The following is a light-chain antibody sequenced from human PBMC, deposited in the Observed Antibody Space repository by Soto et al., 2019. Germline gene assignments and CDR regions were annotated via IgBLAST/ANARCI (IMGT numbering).Light chain of an antibody. CDR3: QTYDNAPLT. Sequence: DIQMTQAPSSLSASVGDRVTITCRARQDISTYLAWYQQKPGKVPKLLISAAYTLQSGVPPRFRGSGSGTESPLTITRLQPDDVATYYCQTYDNAPLTFGGGTQVEIK. V-gene: IGKV1-27*01. CDR2: AAY. J-gene: IGKJ4*01. CDR1: QDISTY.